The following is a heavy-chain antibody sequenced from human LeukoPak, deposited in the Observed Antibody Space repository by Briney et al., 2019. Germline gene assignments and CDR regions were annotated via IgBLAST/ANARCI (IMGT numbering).Heavy chain of an antibody. V-gene: IGHV3-21*01. CDR1: GFTFSDYN. CDR2: ISSSSTYI. CDR3: ARGGGYSYGYSHFDS. Sequence: GGSLRLSCAASGFTFSDYNMNWVRQAPGKGLEWVSSISSSSTYIYYADSVKGRFTISRDNAKNSLYLQMNSLRAEDTAVYYCARGGGYSYGYSHFDSWGQGTLVSVSS. D-gene: IGHD5-18*01. J-gene: IGHJ4*02.